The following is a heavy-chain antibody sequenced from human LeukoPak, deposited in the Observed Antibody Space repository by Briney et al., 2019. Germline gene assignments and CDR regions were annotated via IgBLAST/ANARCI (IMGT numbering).Heavy chain of an antibody. Sequence: PSQTLSLTCTVSGGSISSGSSYWSWLRQPAGKGLEWIGRIYTSGSTNYHPSLKSRVTISIDTSKNQFSMKLTSVTAADTAVYYCARAVDTAMIFFDYWGQGTLVTVSS. CDR2: IYTSGST. V-gene: IGHV4-61*02. CDR3: ARAVDTAMIFFDY. D-gene: IGHD5-18*01. J-gene: IGHJ4*02. CDR1: GGSISSGSSY.